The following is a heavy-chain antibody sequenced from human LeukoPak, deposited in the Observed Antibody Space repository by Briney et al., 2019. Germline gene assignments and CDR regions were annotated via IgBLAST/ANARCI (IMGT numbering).Heavy chain of an antibody. D-gene: IGHD6-19*01. J-gene: IGHJ4*02. CDR1: GYTFTGYY. CDR2: VNPNSGGT. CDR3: ARVISGAAWY. V-gene: IGHV1-2*02. Sequence: ASVKVSCKASGYTFTGYYMHWVRQAPGQGLEWMGWVNPNSGGTNYAQKFQGRVTMTRDTSISTAYMKLSRLRSDDTAVYYCARVISGAAWYWGQGTLVTVSS.